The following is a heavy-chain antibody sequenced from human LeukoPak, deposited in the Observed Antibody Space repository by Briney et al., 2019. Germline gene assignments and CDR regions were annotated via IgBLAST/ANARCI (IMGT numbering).Heavy chain of an antibody. V-gene: IGHV3-7*03. J-gene: IGHJ4*02. CDR2: IKQDGSET. Sequence: GGSLRLSCAASGFTFSSYAMSWVRQALGKGLEWVANIKQDGSETYYVDSVKGRFTISRDNAKNSLYLQMNSLRAEDTAVYYCARGFYPDRTMIVVVVDYWGQGSLVTVSS. D-gene: IGHD3-22*01. CDR1: GFTFSSYA. CDR3: ARGFYPDRTMIVVVVDY.